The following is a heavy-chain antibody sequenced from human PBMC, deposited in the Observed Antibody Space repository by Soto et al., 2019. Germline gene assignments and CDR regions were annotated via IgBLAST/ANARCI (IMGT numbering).Heavy chain of an antibody. V-gene: IGHV5-10-1*01. D-gene: IGHD3-22*01. CDR1: GYSFTSYW. CDR3: AKYYYDSSGNTAFDI. J-gene: IGHJ3*02. Sequence: GESLKISYKGSGYSFTSYWISWVRQMPGKGLEWMGRIDPSDSYTNYSPSFQGHVTISADKSISTAYLQWSSLKASDTAMYYCAKYYYDSSGNTAFDIWGQWTMVTVSS. CDR2: IDPSDSYT.